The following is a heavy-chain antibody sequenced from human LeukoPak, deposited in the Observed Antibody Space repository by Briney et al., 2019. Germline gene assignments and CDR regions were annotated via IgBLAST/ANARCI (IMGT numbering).Heavy chain of an antibody. CDR3: AKAPATGEGYYFYYMDV. D-gene: IGHD7-27*01. V-gene: IGHV3-23*01. CDR1: GFTFSNYS. CDR2: IKRRAATT. Sequence: GSLRLPLAAPGFASGFTFSNYSISRVRPGPREGLEWVPRIKRRAATTYYADSVKGRFTISRDNSKNTLYLPMNSLGADDTAVYYCAKAPATGEGYYFYYMDVWGKGTTVTVSS. J-gene: IGHJ6*03.